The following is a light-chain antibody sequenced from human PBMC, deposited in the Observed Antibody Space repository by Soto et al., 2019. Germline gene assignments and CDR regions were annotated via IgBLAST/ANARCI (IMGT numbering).Light chain of an antibody. Sequence: DILLTQSPATLSVSAGDRATLTCRASQSVNSCLAWYQQKPGQAPKLLIYGASNIETGIPARFSGSGSGTEFTLTISSLQPDDFAVYYCQHYNNWRWTFGQGTKVEIK. CDR3: QHYNNWRWT. CDR2: GAS. J-gene: IGKJ1*01. CDR1: QSVNSC. V-gene: IGKV3-15*01.